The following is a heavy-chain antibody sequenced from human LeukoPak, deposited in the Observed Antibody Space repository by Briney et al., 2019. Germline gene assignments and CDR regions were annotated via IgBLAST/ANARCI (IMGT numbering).Heavy chain of an antibody. V-gene: IGHV4-34*01. CDR2: INHSGST. CDR3: ARLYGDYVVDY. Sequence: SETLSLTCAVYGGSFSGYYWSWIRQPPGKGLEWIGEINHSGSTNYNPSLKSRVTISVDTSKNQFSLKLSSVTAADTAVYYCARLYGDYVVDYWGQGTLVTVSS. D-gene: IGHD4-17*01. J-gene: IGHJ4*02. CDR1: GGSFSGYY.